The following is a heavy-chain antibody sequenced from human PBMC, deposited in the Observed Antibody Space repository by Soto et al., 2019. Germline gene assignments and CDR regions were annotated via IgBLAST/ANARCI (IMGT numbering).Heavy chain of an antibody. D-gene: IGHD6-19*01. Sequence: QVQLMQSGAEVKKPGASVKVSCRASGYTLTTNYMHWVRQAPGQRPEWVAMINPRSGGNRKYAEKFKGRVTVTSDPSTSTVEMELNSLSSDDAAMYYCARGEVTSGGWLFDLWGQGTLVTVSS. CDR1: GYTLTTNY. CDR3: ARGEVTSGGWLFDL. J-gene: IGHJ4*02. V-gene: IGHV1-46*03. CDR2: INPRSGGNR.